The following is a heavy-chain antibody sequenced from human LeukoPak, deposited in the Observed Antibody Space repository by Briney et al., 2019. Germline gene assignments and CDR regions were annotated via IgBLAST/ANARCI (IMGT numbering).Heavy chain of an antibody. Sequence: GGSLRLSCAASGFTFSSYAMHWVRQAPGKGLEYVSAISSNGGSTYYANSVKGRFTISRDNSKNTLYLQMGSLRAEDMAVYYCARESRSGLRFSLVAGSPLDYWGQGTLVTVSS. CDR3: ARESRSGLRFSLVAGSPLDY. CDR2: ISSNGGST. V-gene: IGHV3-64*01. D-gene: IGHD6-19*01. J-gene: IGHJ4*02. CDR1: GFTFSSYA.